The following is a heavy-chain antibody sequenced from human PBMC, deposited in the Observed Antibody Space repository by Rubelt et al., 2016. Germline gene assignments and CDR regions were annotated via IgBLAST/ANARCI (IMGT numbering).Heavy chain of an antibody. J-gene: IGHJ4*02. Sequence: QVQLVQSGAEVKKPGASVKVSCKASGYTFTSYGISWVRQAPGQGLEWMGWISAYNGNTNYAQKLQGRVTRTTETATSRAYMGLRSLRADDTAVYYCVGGEPADYWGQGSLVTVSS. CDR1: GYTFTSYG. CDR2: ISAYNGNT. D-gene: IGHD3-16*01. CDR3: VGGEPADY. V-gene: IGHV1-18*01.